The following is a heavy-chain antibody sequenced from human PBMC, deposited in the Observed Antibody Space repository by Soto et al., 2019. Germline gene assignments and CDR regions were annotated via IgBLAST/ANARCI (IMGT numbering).Heavy chain of an antibody. CDR2: IYYSGST. Sequence: SETLSLTCTVSGGSISSSSYYWGWIRQPPGKGLEWIGSIYYSGSTYYNPSLKSRVTISVDTSKNQFSLKLSSVTAADTAVYYCARLAIFGVVNWFDPWGQGTLVTVSS. V-gene: IGHV4-39*01. J-gene: IGHJ5*02. D-gene: IGHD3-3*01. CDR3: ARLAIFGVVNWFDP. CDR1: GGSISSSSYY.